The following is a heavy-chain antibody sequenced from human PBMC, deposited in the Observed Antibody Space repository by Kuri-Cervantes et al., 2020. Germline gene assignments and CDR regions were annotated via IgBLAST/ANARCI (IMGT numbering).Heavy chain of an antibody. CDR3: AKDNSGYSSGWYPH. CDR1: GLTISSDW. Sequence: GESLKISCAASGLTISSDWMHWVRQVPGKGLVWVSRINSDGSSTNYADSVKGRFTISRDNAKNSLYLQMNSLRAEDTALYYCAKDNSGYSSGWYPHWGQGTMVTVSS. J-gene: IGHJ3*01. V-gene: IGHV3-74*01. CDR2: INSDGSST. D-gene: IGHD6-19*01.